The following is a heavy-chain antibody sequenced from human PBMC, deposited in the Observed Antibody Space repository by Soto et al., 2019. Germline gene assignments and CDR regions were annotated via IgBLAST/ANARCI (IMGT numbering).Heavy chain of an antibody. CDR1: GFTFSSYW. Sequence: EVQLVESGGGLVQPGGSLRLSCAASGFTFSSYWMHWVRQAPGKGLVWVSRINSDGSSTSYADSVKGRFTISRDNAKNTLYLQMNSLRAEDTAVYYCARGRGSEWPKRDWFDPWGQGTLVTVSS. J-gene: IGHJ5*02. CDR3: ARGRGSEWPKRDWFDP. V-gene: IGHV3-74*01. D-gene: IGHD1-26*01. CDR2: INSDGSST.